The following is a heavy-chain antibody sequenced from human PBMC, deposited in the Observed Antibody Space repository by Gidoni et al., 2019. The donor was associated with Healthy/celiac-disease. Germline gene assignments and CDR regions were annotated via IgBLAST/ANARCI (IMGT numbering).Heavy chain of an antibody. CDR1: GCTFSSYT. CDR2: IIPILGIA. Sequence: QFHLVQSGAEVTKPGSSVKVSCPASGCTFSSYTISWVRQSPGQGLEWMGRIIPILGIANYAQKCQGRVTITADKSTSTAYMELSSLRSEETAVYYCERGDSSSPSYWGQGTLVTVSS. CDR3: ERGDSSSPSY. D-gene: IGHD6-6*01. V-gene: IGHV1-69*02. J-gene: IGHJ4*02.